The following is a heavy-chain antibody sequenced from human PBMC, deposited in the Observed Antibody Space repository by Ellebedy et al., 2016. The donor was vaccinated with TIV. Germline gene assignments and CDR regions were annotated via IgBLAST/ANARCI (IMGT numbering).Heavy chain of an antibody. CDR2: IYYSGST. V-gene: IGHV4-59*01. D-gene: IGHD3-10*01. CDR3: ARISAPGGYYYYGMDV. Sequence: MPSETLSLTCTVSGGSISSYYWSWIRQPPGKGLEWIGYIYYSGSTNYNPSLKSRVTISVDTSKNQFSLKLSSVTAADTAVYYCARISAPGGYYYYGMDVWGQGTTVTVSS. J-gene: IGHJ6*02. CDR1: GGSISSYY.